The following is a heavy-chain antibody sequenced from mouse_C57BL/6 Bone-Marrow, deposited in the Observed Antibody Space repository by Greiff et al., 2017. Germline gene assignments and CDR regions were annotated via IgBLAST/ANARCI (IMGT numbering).Heavy chain of an antibody. CDR1: GYSITSGYY. CDR2: ISYDGSN. J-gene: IGHJ2*01. Sequence: EVQRVESGPGLVKPSQSLSLTCSVTGYSITSGYYWNWIRQFPGNKLEWMGYISYDGSNNYNPSLKNRISITRDTSKNQFFLKLNSVTTEDTATYYCASCYCVLPFDYWGQGTTLTVSS. V-gene: IGHV3-6*01. D-gene: IGHD2-12*01. CDR3: ASCYCVLPFDY.